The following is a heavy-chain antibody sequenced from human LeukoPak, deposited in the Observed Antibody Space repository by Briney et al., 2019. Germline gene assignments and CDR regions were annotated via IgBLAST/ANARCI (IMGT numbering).Heavy chain of an antibody. J-gene: IGHJ4*02. CDR1: GGSITNYY. D-gene: IGHD2-2*03. CDR2: IYYSGST. V-gene: IGHV4-59*01. Sequence: SETLSLTCTVSGGSITNYYWNWIRQPPGKGLEWIGHIYYSGSTYYNPSLKSQVTISVDTSKNQFSLKLSSVTAADTAVYYCASGYCSTTSCLHYWGQGTLVTVSS. CDR3: ASGYCSTTSCLHY.